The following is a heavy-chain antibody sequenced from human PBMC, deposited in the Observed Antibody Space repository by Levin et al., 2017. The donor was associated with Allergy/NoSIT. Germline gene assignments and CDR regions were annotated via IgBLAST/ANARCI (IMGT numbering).Heavy chain of an antibody. V-gene: IGHV3-7*04. J-gene: IGHJ5*02. D-gene: IGHD6-13*01. CDR2: IKEAGSEK. Sequence: GGSLRLSCAASGFTFSSYCMSWVRQAPGKGLEWVANIKEAGSEKKYVDSVKGRFTISRDNAKSSLYLQMDSLRAEDTAVYYCARDLGTRSWWGWFDPWGQGTLVTVSS. CDR3: ARDLGTRSWWGWFDP. CDR1: GFTFSSYC.